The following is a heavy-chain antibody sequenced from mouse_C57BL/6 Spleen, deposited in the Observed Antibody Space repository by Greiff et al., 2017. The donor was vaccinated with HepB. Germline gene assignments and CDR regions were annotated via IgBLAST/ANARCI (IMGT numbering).Heavy chain of an antibody. CDR2: IDPSDSYT. J-gene: IGHJ1*03. V-gene: IGHV1-69*01. CDR3: ARRRERGYWYFDV. CDR1: GYTFTSYW. Sequence: QVQLQQPGAELVMPGASVKLSCKASGYTFTSYWMHWVKQRPGQGLEWIGEIDPSDSYTNYNQKFKGKSTLTVDKSSSTAYMQLSSLTSEDSAVYYCARRRERGYWYFDVWGTGTTVTVSS.